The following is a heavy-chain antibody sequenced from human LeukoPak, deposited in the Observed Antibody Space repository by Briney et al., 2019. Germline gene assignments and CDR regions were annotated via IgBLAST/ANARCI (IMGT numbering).Heavy chain of an antibody. CDR2: IHGDGST. J-gene: IGHJ4*02. D-gene: IGHD2-21*02. CDR3: ARGESSDCTCIDY. V-gene: IGHV3-53*01. Sequence: PGGSLRFSCAASGFTVSSRYMSWVRQAPGKGLEWVSVIHGDGSTYYADSVKGRFTISRDNSKNTLYLQMNSLRAEDTAVYYCARGESSDCTCIDYWGQGTLVSVSS. CDR1: GFTVSSRY.